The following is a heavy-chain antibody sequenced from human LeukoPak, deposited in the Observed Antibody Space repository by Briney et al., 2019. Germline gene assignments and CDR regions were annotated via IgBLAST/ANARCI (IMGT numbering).Heavy chain of an antibody. CDR1: GYTFTTSG. Sequence: EASVKVSCTASGYTFTTSGINWVRRATGQGLEWMGWMNPNSGKTGSAQKFQGRLTMTKNTSTSTAYMEVTGLKFEDTAIYYCARGRPGPAGAGTYDFWGQGTLITVSS. D-gene: IGHD6-13*01. V-gene: IGHV1-8*01. CDR2: MNPNSGKT. CDR3: ARGRPGPAGAGTYDF. J-gene: IGHJ4*02.